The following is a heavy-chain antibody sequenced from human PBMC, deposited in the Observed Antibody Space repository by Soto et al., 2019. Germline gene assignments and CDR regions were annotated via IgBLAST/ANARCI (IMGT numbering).Heavy chain of an antibody. V-gene: IGHV4-61*01. CDR3: ARSQRGRTAFTFDY. CDR1: GDSVSNDNYY. J-gene: IGHJ4*02. CDR2: IYYSGTT. D-gene: IGHD3-16*01. Sequence: KTSETLSLTCAVSGDSVSNDNYYWSWIRQPPGKGLEWIGYIYYSGTTNYNSYLKSRLSLSVDMSKNQFSLKLASVTAADTAVYFCARSQRGRTAFTFDYWGQGALVTVYS.